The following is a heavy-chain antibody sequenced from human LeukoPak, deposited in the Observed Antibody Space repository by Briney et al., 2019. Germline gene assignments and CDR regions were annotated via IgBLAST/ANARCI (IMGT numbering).Heavy chain of an antibody. CDR3: ARGGAARPDY. CDR2: ISSSSSTI. D-gene: IGHD6-6*01. V-gene: IGHV3-48*01. CDR1: GFTFSNYG. Sequence: GGSLGLSCAASGFTFSNYGMNWVRQAPGKGLEWVSYISSSSSTISYAESVKGRFTISRDNAKNSLYLQVNSLRAEDTAVYYCARGGAARPDYWGQGTLVTVSS. J-gene: IGHJ4*02.